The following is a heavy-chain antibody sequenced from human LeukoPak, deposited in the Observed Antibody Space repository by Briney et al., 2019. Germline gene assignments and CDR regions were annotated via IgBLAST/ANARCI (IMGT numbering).Heavy chain of an antibody. V-gene: IGHV3-43*02. CDR1: GFPLDNSA. CDR2: ISADGRST. CDR3: AKDSGWQLLRAEYFQH. Sequence: GGSLGPSFAASGFPLDNSAIHWAGKFPGKILEGVSLISADGRSTYYADSVKGRFTISRDNSRFSLYLQMRSLTTEDTAVYYCAKDSGWQLLRAEYFQHWGPGTLVTVSS. D-gene: IGHD2-15*01. J-gene: IGHJ1*01.